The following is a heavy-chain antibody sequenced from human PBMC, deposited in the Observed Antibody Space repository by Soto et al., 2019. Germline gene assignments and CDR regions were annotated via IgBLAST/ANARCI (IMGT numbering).Heavy chain of an antibody. CDR1: GFTFTNAW. Sequence: EVQLVESGGGLVKPGGSLRLSCAASGFTFTNAWMNWVRQTPGQGLEWVGRIRSKADGGTTDYAAPVKGRFSISREDSENTLFLEMNSLKTDDTGVYYCATTKGGTNTVGVWGQGTMVIVSS. V-gene: IGHV3-15*07. J-gene: IGHJ3*01. CDR3: ATTKGGTNTVGV. CDR2: IRSKADGGTT. D-gene: IGHD1-1*01.